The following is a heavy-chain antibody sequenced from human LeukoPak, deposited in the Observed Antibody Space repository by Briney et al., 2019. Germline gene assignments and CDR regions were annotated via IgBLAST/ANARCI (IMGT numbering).Heavy chain of an antibody. CDR3: AKDQGSQFTSYYYGMDV. V-gene: IGHV3-23*01. CDR1: GFTFSSYA. CDR2: ISGSGGST. Sequence: GGSLRLSCAASGFTFSSYAMSWVRQAPGKGLEWVSAISGSGGSTYYADSVKGRFTISRDNSKNTLYLQMNSLRAEDTTVYYCAKDQGSQFTSYYYGMDVWGQGTTVTVSS. D-gene: IGHD3-10*01. J-gene: IGHJ6*02.